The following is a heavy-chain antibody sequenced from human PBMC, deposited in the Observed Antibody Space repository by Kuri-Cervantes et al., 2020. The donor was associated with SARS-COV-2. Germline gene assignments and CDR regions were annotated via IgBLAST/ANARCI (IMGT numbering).Heavy chain of an antibody. CDR1: GGSISSSSYY. CDR2: IYYSGST. J-gene: IGHJ5*02. Sequence: SETLSLTCTVSGGSISSSSYYWGWIRQPPGKGLEWIGSIYYSGSTYYNPSLKSRVTISVDTSKNQFSLKLSSVTAADTAVYYCARHSTRINWFDPWGQGNLVTVSS. CDR3: ARHSTRINWFDP. V-gene: IGHV4-39*01.